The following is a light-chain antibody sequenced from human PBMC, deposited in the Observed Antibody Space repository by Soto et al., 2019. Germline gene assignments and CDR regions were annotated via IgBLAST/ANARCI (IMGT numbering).Light chain of an antibody. Sequence: DIQVPQSPPTLSASVGARVTITCRASQTNSPWMAWYQQKPWKTPKLLVYDAATLQSGVASRFSGSGSGTEFTLIISGRQPDDSETYSCQHYTNNNNSGMFGQGTKVDIK. CDR1: QTNSPW. CDR3: QHYTNNNNSGM. CDR2: DAA. V-gene: IGKV1-5*01. J-gene: IGKJ2*01.